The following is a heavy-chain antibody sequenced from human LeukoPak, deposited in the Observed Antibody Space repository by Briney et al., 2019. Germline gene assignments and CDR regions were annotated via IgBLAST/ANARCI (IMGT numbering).Heavy chain of an antibody. J-gene: IGHJ4*02. D-gene: IGHD1-1*01. V-gene: IGHV3-21*01. Sequence: GRSLRLSCAASGFTFSSYGMHWVRQAPGKGLEWVSSISSSSSNIYYADSVKGRFTISRDNAKNSLYLQMNSLRVEDTAVYYCARCTTGRTFGSLREIKRSREIDYWGQGTLVTVSS. CDR1: GFTFSSYG. CDR3: ARCTTGRTFGSLREIKRSREIDY. CDR2: ISSSSSNI.